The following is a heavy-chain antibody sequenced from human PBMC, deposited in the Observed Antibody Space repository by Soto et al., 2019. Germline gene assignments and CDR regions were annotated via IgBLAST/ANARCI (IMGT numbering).Heavy chain of an antibody. CDR1: RFTSSGHA. D-gene: IGHD1-26*01. CDR3: ARAPPDYSALDY. J-gene: IGHJ4*02. CDR2: ISYDGSDK. V-gene: IGHV3-30*03. Sequence: GGSLRLSCAASRFTSSGHAMHWVRQAPGKGLEWLAVISYDGSDKFYGDSVKGRFTISRDTSANTAYMELSGLISEDTALYFCARAPPDYSALDYWGQGTLVTVSS.